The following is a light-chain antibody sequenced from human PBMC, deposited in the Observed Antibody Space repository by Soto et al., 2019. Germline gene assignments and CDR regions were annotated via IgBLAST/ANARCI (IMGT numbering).Light chain of an antibody. CDR1: RDITDY. Sequence: DIQMTQSPSSLSASVGDRVTITCRASRDITDYLAWYQQKPGQVPKLLISAASTLQSGVPSRFTARGSGTDFTLTVTGLQPEDFATYYCQNYDSAPWTFGQGTKVEF. J-gene: IGKJ1*01. V-gene: IGKV1-27*01. CDR2: AAS. CDR3: QNYDSAPWT.